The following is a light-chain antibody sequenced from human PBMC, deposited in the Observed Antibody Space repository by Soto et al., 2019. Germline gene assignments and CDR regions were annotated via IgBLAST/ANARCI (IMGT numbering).Light chain of an antibody. V-gene: IGKV3-11*01. J-gene: IGKJ5*01. CDR1: QSVSTY. CDR2: DAS. CDR3: QQRRSWPPTIT. Sequence: EIVLTPSPATLSSSPVERATLSCRASQSVSTYLAWYQQRPGQAPRLLIYDASYRATDIPPRFSGSGSGTDFTLTISSLEPEDFAVYYCQQRRSWPPTITFGQGTQLEIK.